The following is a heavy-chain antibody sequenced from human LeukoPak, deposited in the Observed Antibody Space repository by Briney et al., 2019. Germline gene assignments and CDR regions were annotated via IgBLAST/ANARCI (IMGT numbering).Heavy chain of an antibody. CDR1: GFTFSSYA. V-gene: IGHV3-23*01. CDR2: ISGSGGST. Sequence: GGSLRLSCTASGFTFSSYAMSWVRQAPGKGLEWVSAISGSGGSTYYADSVKGRFTISRDDSKNTLYLQMNSLRAEDTAVYYCAASRGGTKDAFDIWGQGTMVTVSS. D-gene: IGHD2-15*01. J-gene: IGHJ3*02. CDR3: AASRGGTKDAFDI.